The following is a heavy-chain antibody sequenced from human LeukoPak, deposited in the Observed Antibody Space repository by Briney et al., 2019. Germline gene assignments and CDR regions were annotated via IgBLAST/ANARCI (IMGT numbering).Heavy chain of an antibody. D-gene: IGHD3-10*01. J-gene: IGHJ4*02. V-gene: IGHV1-18*04. Sequence: ASVKVSCKASGYTFTGYHIHWVRQAPGQGLEWMGWISAYNGNTNCAQKLQGRVTMTTDTSTSTAYMELRSLRSDDTAVYYCARDLPRSVYFDYWGQGTLVTVSS. CDR3: ARDLPRSVYFDY. CDR2: ISAYNGNT. CDR1: GYTFTGYH.